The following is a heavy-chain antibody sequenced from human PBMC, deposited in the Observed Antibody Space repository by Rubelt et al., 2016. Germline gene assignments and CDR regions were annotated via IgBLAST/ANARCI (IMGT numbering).Heavy chain of an antibody. CDR1: GFTFSSYA. D-gene: IGHD3-10*01. V-gene: IGHV3-48*04. J-gene: IGHJ3*02. CDR2: ISSSSSTI. CDR3: ARDSPNFGELPYDAFDI. Sequence: EVQLVESGGGLVQPGGSLRLSCAASGFTFSSYAMHWVRQAPGKGLEWVSYISSSSSTIYYADSVKGRFTISRDNAKNSLYLQMNSLRAEDTAVYYCARDSPNFGELPYDAFDIWGQGTMVTVSS.